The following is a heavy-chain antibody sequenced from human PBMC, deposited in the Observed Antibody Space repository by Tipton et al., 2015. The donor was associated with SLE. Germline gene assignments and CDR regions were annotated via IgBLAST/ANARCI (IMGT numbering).Heavy chain of an antibody. CDR1: RGSINSHY. CDR3: ARVRTATGWFDS. V-gene: IGHV4-59*11. J-gene: IGHJ5*01. Sequence: TLSLTCTVSRGSINSHYWSWIRQPPGKGLEWIGYINYSGSTKYNPSLKSRGTISVDMSKNQFSLRLNSVTAADTALYYCARVRTATGWFDSWGQGTLVTVSS. CDR2: INYSGST. D-gene: IGHD1-1*01.